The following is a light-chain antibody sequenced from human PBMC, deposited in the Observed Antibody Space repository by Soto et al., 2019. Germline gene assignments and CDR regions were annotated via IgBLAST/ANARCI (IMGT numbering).Light chain of an antibody. V-gene: IGKV3-15*01. CDR1: QSVSSN. J-gene: IGKJ1*01. CDR2: AVS. CDR3: QQYNKCPLT. Sequence: EIMMTQSPGTLSASPGERATLSCRASQSVSSNLAWYQQKPGQAPRLLIYAVSTRATGIPARFSGSRSGAEFTLTISSLQSEDFAVYYCQQYNKCPLTFGQGTKLEIK.